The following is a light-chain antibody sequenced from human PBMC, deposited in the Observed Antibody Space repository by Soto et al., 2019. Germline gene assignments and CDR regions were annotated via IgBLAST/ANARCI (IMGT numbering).Light chain of an antibody. CDR3: CSYAGSNTYV. CDR2: EGS. Sequence: QSALTQPASVSGSPGQSITISCTGTSSDVGSYNLVSWYQQHPGKAPKFMIYEGSKRPSGVSNRFSGSKSGNTASLTISGLQAEDEADYYCCSYAGSNTYVFGTRTKLTVL. J-gene: IGLJ1*01. V-gene: IGLV2-23*01. CDR1: SSDVGSYNL.